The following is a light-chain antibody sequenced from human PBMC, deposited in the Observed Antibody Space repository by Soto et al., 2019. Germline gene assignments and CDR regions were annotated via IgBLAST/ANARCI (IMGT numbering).Light chain of an antibody. CDR2: GAS. CDR1: QSVTNNQ. J-gene: IGKJ5*01. CDR3: QQYSKWPIT. V-gene: IGKV3-20*01. Sequence: EIVLTQSPGTLSLSPGERAALSCRASQSVTNNQFAWFRQKPGQAPRLLISGASNRATDIPDRFSGSGSGTDFTLTISSLQSEDFAVYYCQQYSKWPITFGQGTRLEIK.